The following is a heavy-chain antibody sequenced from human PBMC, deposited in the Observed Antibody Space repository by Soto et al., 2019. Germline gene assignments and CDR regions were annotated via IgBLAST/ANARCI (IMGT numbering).Heavy chain of an antibody. J-gene: IGHJ3*01. Sequence: GGSLRLSCAASGFTVSSNYMSWVRQAPGKVLEWVSVIYSGASTYDTDSVKGRFTISRDNSKKTLYLQMNSLMAQDTTLYSCASGTGLLRASNWGQGTMVPV. V-gene: IGHV3-53*01. D-gene: IGHD1-26*01. CDR3: ASGTGLLRASN. CDR2: IYSGAST. CDR1: GFTVSSNY.